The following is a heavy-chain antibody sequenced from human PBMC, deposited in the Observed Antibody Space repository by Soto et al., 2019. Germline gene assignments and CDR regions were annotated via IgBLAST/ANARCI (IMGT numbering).Heavy chain of an antibody. CDR1: GFTFSSYA. V-gene: IGHV3-23*01. J-gene: IGHJ5*02. D-gene: IGHD4-17*01. Sequence: GWSLRLSCAASGFTFSSYAMSWVRQAPGKGLEWVSAISGSGGSTYYADSVKGRFTISRDNSKNTLYLQMNSLRAEDTAVYYCPKDRAYDYGEDNWFDTWGQGTLVTVSS. CDR2: ISGSGGST. CDR3: PKDRAYDYGEDNWFDT.